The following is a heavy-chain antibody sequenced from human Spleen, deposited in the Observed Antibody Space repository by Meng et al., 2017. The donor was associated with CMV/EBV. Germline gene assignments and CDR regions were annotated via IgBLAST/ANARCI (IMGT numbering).Heavy chain of an antibody. D-gene: IGHD6-6*01. CDR2: IYYSGST. CDR1: GGSFSTYY. J-gene: IGHJ4*02. V-gene: IGHV4-59*01. CDR3: AREYSSSSGTFDY. Sequence: SETLSLTCTVSGGSFSTYYWNWIRQPPGKGLEWIGYIYYSGSTNYNPSLKSRVTISVDTSKSQFSLKLSSVTAADTAVYYCAREYSSSSGTFDYWGQGTLVTVSS.